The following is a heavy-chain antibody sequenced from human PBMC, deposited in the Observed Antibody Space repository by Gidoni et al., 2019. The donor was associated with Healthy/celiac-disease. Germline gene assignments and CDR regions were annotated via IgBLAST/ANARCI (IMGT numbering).Heavy chain of an antibody. CDR3: ARGSRLGVRYCTNGVCFGDY. J-gene: IGHJ4*02. D-gene: IGHD2-8*01. V-gene: IGHV1-2*06. CDR2: INPSSGGT. CDR1: GYTFTGYS. Sequence: QVQLVQSGAEVKKPGASVKVSCKASGYTFTGYSMHWVRQAPGQGLEWMGRINPSSGGTNYAQKFQGRVTMTRDTSISTAYMELSRLRSDDTAVYYCARGSRLGVRYCTNGVCFGDYWGQGTLVTVSS.